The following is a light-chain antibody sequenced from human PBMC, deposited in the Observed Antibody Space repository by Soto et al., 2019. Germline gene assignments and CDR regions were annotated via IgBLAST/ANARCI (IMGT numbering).Light chain of an antibody. CDR2: EVS. CDR1: SSDVGDYNY. V-gene: IGLV2-8*01. Sequence: QSAPTQPPSASGSPGQSVTIPCTGTSSDVGDYNYVSWYQQHPGKVPKLLIYEVSKRPSGVPDRFSGSKSGTAATLGITGLQTGDEATYFCGTWSDSLNTLLFGAGTKLTVL. CDR3: GTWSDSLNTLL. J-gene: IGLJ2*01.